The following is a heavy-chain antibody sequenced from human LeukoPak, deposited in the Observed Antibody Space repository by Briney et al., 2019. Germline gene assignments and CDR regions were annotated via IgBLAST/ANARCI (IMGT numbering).Heavy chain of an antibody. V-gene: IGHV1-8*02. Sequence: ASVKVSCKASGYTFTGYYMHWVRQAPGQGLGWMGWMNPNSGNTGYAQKFQGRVTMTRDTSISTAYMELSSLRSEDTAVYYCAFYFRVGGWGFDYWGQGTLVTVSS. CDR2: MNPNSGNT. J-gene: IGHJ4*02. D-gene: IGHD3-9*01. CDR3: AFYFRVGGWGFDY. CDR1: GYTFTGYY.